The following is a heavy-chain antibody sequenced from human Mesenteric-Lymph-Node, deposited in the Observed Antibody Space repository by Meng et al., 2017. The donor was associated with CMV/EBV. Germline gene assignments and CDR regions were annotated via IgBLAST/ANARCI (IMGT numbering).Heavy chain of an antibody. V-gene: IGHV3-11*01. CDR3: AKATGWYDAFDI. CDR1: GFTFSDYY. Sequence: GESLKISCAASGFTFSDYYMSWMRQTPGKGLEWVSSISASGSTTYYVDSVKGRFTISGDNSKNTLYLQMNYLRAEDTAVYYCAKATGWYDAFDIWGQGTMVTVSS. J-gene: IGHJ3*02. CDR2: ISASGSTT. D-gene: IGHD6-19*01.